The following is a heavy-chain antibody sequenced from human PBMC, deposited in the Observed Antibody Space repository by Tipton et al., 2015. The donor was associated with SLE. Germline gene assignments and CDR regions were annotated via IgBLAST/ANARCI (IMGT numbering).Heavy chain of an antibody. CDR3: ARDWGCSSTSCYTGWFDP. CDR1: GGSISSGGYS. Sequence: TLSLTCAVSGGSISSGGYSWSWIRQPPGKGLEWIGYIYHSGSTYYNPSLKSRVTISVDRSKNQFSLKLSSVTAADTAVHYCARDWGCSSTSCYTGWFDPWGQGTLVTVSS. V-gene: IGHV4-30-2*01. D-gene: IGHD2-2*02. CDR2: IYHSGST. J-gene: IGHJ5*02.